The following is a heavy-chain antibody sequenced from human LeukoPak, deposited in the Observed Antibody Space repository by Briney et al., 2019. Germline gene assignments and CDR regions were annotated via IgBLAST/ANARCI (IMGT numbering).Heavy chain of an antibody. J-gene: IGHJ4*02. CDR1: GFTFGDYA. CDR3: AKDMSGGDCPDY. CDR2: ISYDGSDK. Sequence: GGSLRLSCTASGFTFGDYAMTWVRQAPGKGLEWVALISYDGSDKDYAKSVKGRFTISRDNSKNTLYLQVNSLRAEDTAVYYCAKDMSGGDCPDYWGQGTLVTVSS. D-gene: IGHD2-21*02. V-gene: IGHV3-30*04.